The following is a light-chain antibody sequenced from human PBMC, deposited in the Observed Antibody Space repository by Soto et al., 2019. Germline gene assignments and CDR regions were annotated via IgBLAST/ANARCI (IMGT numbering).Light chain of an antibody. CDR3: QQYNSYSRKT. CDR2: QAS. J-gene: IGKJ1*01. Sequence: DIQMTQSPSTLSASVGDRVTISCRASQSIGSWLAWYQQKPGKAPKVLIYQASGLGSAVPSRFSGSGSGTEFTLTISSLQPDDFATYYCQQYNSYSRKTFGQVTKVEIK. V-gene: IGKV1-5*03. CDR1: QSIGSW.